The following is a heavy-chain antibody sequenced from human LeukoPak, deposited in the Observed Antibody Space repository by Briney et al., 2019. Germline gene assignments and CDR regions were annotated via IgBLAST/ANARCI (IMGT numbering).Heavy chain of an antibody. J-gene: IGHJ5*02. CDR2: IYYSGST. Sequence: SETLSLTCTVSGGSISSGSYYWSWIRQPAGKGLEWIGYIYYSGSTYYNPSLKSRVTISVDTSKNQFSLKLSSVTAADTAVYYCAREEAASNWFDPWGQGTLVTVSS. CDR1: GGSISSGSYY. D-gene: IGHD2-15*01. CDR3: AREEAASNWFDP. V-gene: IGHV4-30-4*08.